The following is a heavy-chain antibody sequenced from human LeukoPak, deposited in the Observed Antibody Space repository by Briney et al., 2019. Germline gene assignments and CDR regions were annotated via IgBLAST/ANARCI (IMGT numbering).Heavy chain of an antibody. V-gene: IGHV1-24*01. Sequence: GASVKVSCKVSGYTLTELSMHWVRQAPGQGLEGRGGFDPEDGETIYAQKFQGRVTMTEDTSTDTAYMELSSLRSEDTAVYYCATPRSSSWYQATYYFDYWGQGTLVTVSS. D-gene: IGHD6-13*01. CDR2: FDPEDGET. J-gene: IGHJ4*02. CDR3: ATPRSSSWYQATYYFDY. CDR1: GYTLTELS.